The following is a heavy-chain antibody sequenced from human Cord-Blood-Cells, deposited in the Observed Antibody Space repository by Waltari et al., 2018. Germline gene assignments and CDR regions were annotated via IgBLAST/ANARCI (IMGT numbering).Heavy chain of an antibody. CDR1: GYTFTSYA. J-gene: IGHJ3*02. Sequence: QVQLVQSGSELKKPGASVKVSCKASGYTFTSYAMNWVRQAPGQGLEWMGWNNTNTGSPTYAQGFTGRFVFSLDTSVSTAYLQISSLKAEDTAVYYCASSSRGIVVVPAASGDAFDIWGQGTMVTVSS. D-gene: IGHD2-2*01. V-gene: IGHV7-4-1*02. CDR3: ASSSRGIVVVPAASGDAFDI. CDR2: NNTNTGSP.